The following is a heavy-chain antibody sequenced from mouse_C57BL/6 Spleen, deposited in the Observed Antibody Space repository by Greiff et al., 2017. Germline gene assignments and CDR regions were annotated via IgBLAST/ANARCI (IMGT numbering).Heavy chain of an antibody. V-gene: IGHV1-19*01. Sequence: VQLQQPGPVLVKPGASVKMSCKASGYTFTDYYMNWVKQSHGKSLEWIGVINPYNGGTSYNQKFKGKTTLTVDKSSSTAYMELNSLTSEDSAVYYCARYGSRHWYFDVWGKGTTVTVSS. J-gene: IGHJ1*03. CDR2: INPYNGGT. CDR1: GYTFTDYY. D-gene: IGHD1-1*01. CDR3: ARYGSRHWYFDV.